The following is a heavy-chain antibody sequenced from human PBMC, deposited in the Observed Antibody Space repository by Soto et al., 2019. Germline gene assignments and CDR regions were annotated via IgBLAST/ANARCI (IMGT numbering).Heavy chain of an antibody. CDR2: IYYSEST. J-gene: IGHJ4*02. CDR1: GGSIGSYY. CDR3: ARGGWRQIDY. Sequence: QVQLQESGPGLVKPSETLSLTCSVSGGSIGSYYWSWIRQPPGKGLEWIGYIYYSESTNYNPSLKGRVTISVDTSKNQFSLKLSSVTAADTAVYYCARGGWRQIDYWGQGTLVTVSS. V-gene: IGHV4-59*08. D-gene: IGHD3-3*01.